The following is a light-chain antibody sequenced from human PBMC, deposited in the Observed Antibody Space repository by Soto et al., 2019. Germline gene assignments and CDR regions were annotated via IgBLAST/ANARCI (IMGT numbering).Light chain of an antibody. CDR3: QHLNNWPIT. Sequence: EIVMTQSLATLSVSPGERATLSCRASQSVSSNLAWYQQKPGQAPRLLIYGASTRATGIPARFNGSGSGTEFTFNISILESEDFAGYYRQHLNNWPITFGQGTRLEIK. CDR2: GAS. CDR1: QSVSSN. V-gene: IGKV3-15*01. J-gene: IGKJ5*01.